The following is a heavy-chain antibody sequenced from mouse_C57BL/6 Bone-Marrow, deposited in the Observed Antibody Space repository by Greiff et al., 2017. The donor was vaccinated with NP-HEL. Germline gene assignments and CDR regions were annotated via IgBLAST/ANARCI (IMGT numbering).Heavy chain of an antibody. V-gene: IGHV1-64*01. CDR1: GYTFTSYW. CDR2: IHPNSGST. J-gene: IGHJ3*01. CDR3: AREGGTYDDYYWFAY. Sequence: QVQLLQPGAELVKPGASVKLSCTASGYTFTSYWMHWVKQRPGQGLEWIGMIHPNSGSTNYNEKFKSKATLTVDKSSSTAYMQLSSLTSEDSAVYYFAREGGTYDDYYWFAYWGQGTLVTVSA. D-gene: IGHD2-3*01.